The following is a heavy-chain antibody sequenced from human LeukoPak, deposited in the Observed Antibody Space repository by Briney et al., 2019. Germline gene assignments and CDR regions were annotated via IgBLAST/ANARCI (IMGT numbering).Heavy chain of an antibody. CDR2: MNPNSGNT. J-gene: IGHJ5*02. CDR3: ARDFKYYYDSSGYYMAINNWFDP. V-gene: IGHV1-8*03. CDR1: GYTFTSYD. D-gene: IGHD3-22*01. Sequence: VASVKVSCKASGYTFTSYDINWVRQATGQGLEWVGWMNPNSGNTGYAQKFQGRVTITRNTSISTAYMELSSLRSEDTAVYYCARDFKYYYDSSGYYMAINNWFDPWGQGTLVTVSS.